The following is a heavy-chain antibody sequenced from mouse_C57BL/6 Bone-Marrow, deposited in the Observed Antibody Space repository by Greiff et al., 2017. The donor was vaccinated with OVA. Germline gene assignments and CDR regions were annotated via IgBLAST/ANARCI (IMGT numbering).Heavy chain of an antibody. Sequence: QVQLQQPGTELVKPGASVKLSCKASGYTFTSYWMHWVKQRPGQGLEWIGNINPSNGGTNYNEKFKSKATLTVDKSSSTAYMQLSSLTSEDSAVDDCARSGLLRRGYYFDYWGQGTTLTVSS. CDR2: INPSNGGT. CDR3: ARSGLLRRGYYFDY. V-gene: IGHV1-53*01. D-gene: IGHD1-2*01. CDR1: GYTFTSYW. J-gene: IGHJ2*01.